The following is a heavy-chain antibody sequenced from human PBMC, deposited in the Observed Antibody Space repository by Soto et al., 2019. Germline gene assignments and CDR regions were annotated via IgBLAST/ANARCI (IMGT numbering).Heavy chain of an antibody. D-gene: IGHD5-18*01. Sequence: SETLSLTCTVSGGSISSYYWSWIRQPPGKGLEWIGYIYYSGSTNYNPSLKSRVTISVDTSKNQFSLKLSSVTAADTAVYYCASARLGYSYGIYGMDVWGQGTTVTVSS. V-gene: IGHV4-59*01. CDR1: GGSISSYY. J-gene: IGHJ6*02. CDR3: ASARLGYSYGIYGMDV. CDR2: IYYSGST.